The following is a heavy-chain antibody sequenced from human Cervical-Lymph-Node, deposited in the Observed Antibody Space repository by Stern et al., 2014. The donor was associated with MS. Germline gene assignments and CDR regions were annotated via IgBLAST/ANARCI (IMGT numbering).Heavy chain of an antibody. J-gene: IGHJ4*02. CDR3: TALRKY. Sequence: EVQLVESGGGFVKPGGSLRLSCAASGFTFPYTSLSWVRQAPGKGLEWVGRVKSRKDGEAADYAAFVKDRVTISRDDSRSTLYLQINGLEIEDTAMYYCTALRKYWGQGTLLIVSS. V-gene: IGHV3-15*01. CDR1: GFTFPYTS. D-gene: IGHD6-6*01. CDR2: VKSRKDGEAA.